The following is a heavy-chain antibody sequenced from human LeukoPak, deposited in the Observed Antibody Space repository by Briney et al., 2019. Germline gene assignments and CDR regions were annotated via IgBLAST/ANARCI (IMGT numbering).Heavy chain of an antibody. J-gene: IGHJ4*02. D-gene: IGHD3-16*01. V-gene: IGHV3-33*01. CDR2: IWYDGSKK. CDR1: GFTFSNYG. Sequence: PGGSLRLSCAASGFTFSNYGMNWVRQAPGKGLEWVAVIWYDGSKKYHADSAKGRFTISRDNSKNTLYLHMDSLRAEDTAVYYCAGGVLLYYFDYWGQGTLVTVSA. CDR3: AGGVLLYYFDY.